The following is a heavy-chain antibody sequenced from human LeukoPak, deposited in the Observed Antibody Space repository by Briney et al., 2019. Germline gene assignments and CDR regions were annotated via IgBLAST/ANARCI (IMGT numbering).Heavy chain of an antibody. J-gene: IGHJ4*02. V-gene: IGHV3-7*01. CDR1: GFSFSSHW. CDR2: INQDGSEK. D-gene: IGHD3-16*01. Sequence: GGSLRLSCAASGFSFSSHWMSWVRQAPGKGLEWVANINQDGSEKNNVDSVKGRFTISRDNAKNSLYLQMNSLRAEDTAVYYCARDRSMLRGDFDYWGQGTLVTVSS. CDR3: ARDRSMLRGDFDY.